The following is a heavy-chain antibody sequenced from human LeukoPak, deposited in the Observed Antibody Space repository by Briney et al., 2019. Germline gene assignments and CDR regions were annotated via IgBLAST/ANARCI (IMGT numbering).Heavy chain of an antibody. D-gene: IGHD2-15*01. CDR1: GGTFSSYA. CDR2: IIPIFGTA. V-gene: IGHV1-69*05. Sequence: PVKVSCKASGGTFSSYAISWLRQAPGQGLEWMGRIIPIFGTANYAQKFQGRVTITTDESTSTAYMELSSLRSEDTAVYYCAREIVVVVAATPTPFNWFDPWGQGTLVTVSS. CDR3: AREIVVVVAATPTPFNWFDP. J-gene: IGHJ5*02.